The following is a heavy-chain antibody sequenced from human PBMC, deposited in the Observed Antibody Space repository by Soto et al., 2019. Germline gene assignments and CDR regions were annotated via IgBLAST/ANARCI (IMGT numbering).Heavy chain of an antibody. V-gene: IGHV6-1*01. CDR1: GDSVSSNSAA. CDR3: TKQKGDRRTYNGMDG. J-gene: IGHJ6*02. CDR2: AYYRSQWYY. D-gene: IGHD2-21*02. Sequence: PSQTLSLTCAISGDSVSSNSAAWNWIRQSPSRGLEWLGRAYYRSQWYYDSAVSVRSRITVIPDTSKNQFSLQLNSVTPEDTAVYYCTKQKGDRRTYNGMDGWGQGTTVNVSS.